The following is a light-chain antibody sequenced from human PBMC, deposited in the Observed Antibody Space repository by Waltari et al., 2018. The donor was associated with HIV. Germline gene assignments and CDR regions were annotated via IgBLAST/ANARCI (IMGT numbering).Light chain of an antibody. CDR1: QSVSVCY. CDR3: QHFDTSLPKYT. Sequence: EFVLTLFPGPLSLSPGERATLACRASQSVSVCYLAWYQQRPGQAPRPLIYGASSRAAGIPDRFTGSGSATDFTLTISRLEPEDFAVYYCQHFDTSLPKYTFGQGTKLEIK. CDR2: GAS. J-gene: IGKJ2*01. V-gene: IGKV3-20*01.